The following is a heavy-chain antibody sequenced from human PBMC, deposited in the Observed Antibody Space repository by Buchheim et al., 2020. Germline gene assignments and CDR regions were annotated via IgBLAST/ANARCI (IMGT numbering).Heavy chain of an antibody. J-gene: IGHJ4*02. V-gene: IGHV4-38-2*02. CDR2: IYHSGTT. D-gene: IGHD5-12*01. CDR3: ARIGGGYEVDY. CDR1: GYSISSGYY. Sequence: QVQLQESGPGLVKPSETLSLTCTVSGYSISSGYYWGWIRQPPGKGLEWMGSIYHSGTTYYNPSLKSRVTISVDTSKKQGYLKLSSVTAADTAVYYCARIGGGYEVDYWGQGTL.